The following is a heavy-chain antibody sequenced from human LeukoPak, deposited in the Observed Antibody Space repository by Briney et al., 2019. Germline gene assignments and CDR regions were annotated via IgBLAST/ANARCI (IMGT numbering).Heavy chain of an antibody. CDR1: GGSISSGDYY. CDR3: ARVSYYYYYGMDV. J-gene: IGHJ6*02. Sequence: SSETLSLTCTVSGGSISSGDYYWSWIRQPPGKGLEWIGYIYYSGSTYYNPSLKSRVTISVDTSKNQFSLKLSSVTAADTAVYYCARVSYYYYYGMDVWGQGTTVTVPS. V-gene: IGHV4-30-4*01. CDR2: IYYSGST.